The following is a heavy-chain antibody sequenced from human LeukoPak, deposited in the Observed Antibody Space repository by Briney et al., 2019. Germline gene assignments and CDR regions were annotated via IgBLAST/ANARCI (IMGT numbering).Heavy chain of an antibody. D-gene: IGHD1-26*01. V-gene: IGHV3-23*01. CDR1: GFTFSSYG. J-gene: IGHJ4*02. Sequence: PGGSLRLSCAASGFTFSSYGMSWVRQAPGKGLEWVSAISGSGGSTYYADSVKGRFTISRDNSKNTPYLQMNSLRVEDTALYHCARKGLGGELGGFDSWGQGTLVTVSS. CDR2: ISGSGGST. CDR3: ARKGLGGELGGFDS.